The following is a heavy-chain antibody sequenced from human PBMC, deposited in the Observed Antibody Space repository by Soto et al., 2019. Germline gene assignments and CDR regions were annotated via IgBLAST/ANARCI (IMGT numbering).Heavy chain of an antibody. V-gene: IGHV1-18*01. CDR3: AKGPLYHYGLAV. CDR1: GYTFTSFG. CDR2: ISAYDGHT. Sequence: QVQLVQSGAEVKKPGASVKVSCKTSGYTFTSFGINWVRQAPGQGLEWMGWISAYDGHTNYAQNLQGRVTMTTDTSTSTAYMELRSLRPDDTAVYYCAKGPLYHYGLAVWGQGTTVTVSS. J-gene: IGHJ6*02.